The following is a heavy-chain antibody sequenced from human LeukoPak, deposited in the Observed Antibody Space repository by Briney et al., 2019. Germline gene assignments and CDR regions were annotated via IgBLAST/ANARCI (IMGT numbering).Heavy chain of an antibody. D-gene: IGHD6-19*01. Sequence: SETLSLTCTVSGGSISSSSYYWGWIRQPPGKGLEWIGSIYYSGSTYYNPSLKSRVTISVDKSKNQFSLKLSSVTAADTAVYYCARTYYSSGWHHFDYWGQGTLVTVSS. CDR3: ARTYYSSGWHHFDY. V-gene: IGHV4-39*07. J-gene: IGHJ4*02. CDR1: GGSISSSSYY. CDR2: IYYSGST.